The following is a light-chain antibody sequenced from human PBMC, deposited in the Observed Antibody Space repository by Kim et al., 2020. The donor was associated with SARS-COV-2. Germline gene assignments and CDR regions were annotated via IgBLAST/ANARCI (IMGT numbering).Light chain of an antibody. CDR2: EVS. V-gene: IGLV2-23*02. Sequence: QSALTQPASMSGSPGQSITISCTGTSSDVGSYNLVSWYQQHPGKAPKLIIYEVSKRPSGVSNRFSGSKSGNTASLTISGLQAEDEADYYCCSYAGSSTPAVFGGGTQLTVL. CDR3: CSYAGSSTPAV. CDR1: SSDVGSYNL. J-gene: IGLJ7*01.